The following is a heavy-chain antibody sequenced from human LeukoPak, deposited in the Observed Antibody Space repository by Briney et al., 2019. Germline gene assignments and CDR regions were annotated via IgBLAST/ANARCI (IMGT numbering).Heavy chain of an antibody. CDR1: GGTFSSYA. CDR2: IIPIFGTA. V-gene: IGHV1-69*05. J-gene: IGHJ5*02. CDR3: ARHSDGGPGNWFDP. Sequence: GSSVKVPCKASGGTFSSYAISWVRQAPGQGLEWMGGIIPIFGTANYAQKFQGRVTITTDESTSTAYMELSSLRSEDTAVYYCARHSDGGPGNWFDPWGQGTLATVSS. D-gene: IGHD5-24*01.